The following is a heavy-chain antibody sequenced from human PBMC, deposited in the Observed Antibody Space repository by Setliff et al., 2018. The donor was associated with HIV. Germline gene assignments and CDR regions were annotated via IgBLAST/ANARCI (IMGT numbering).Heavy chain of an antibody. D-gene: IGHD3-9*01. J-gene: IGHJ3*02. Sequence: HPGGSLRLSCVASGFALTSNYISWVRQAPGKGLEWVSVIYEGGLTYYADSVEGRFTLSRDISKNTVYFQMNDLRPEDTAVYFCARSSRPDMRLAFDIWGQGTMVTVTS. CDR3: ARSSRPDMRLAFDI. CDR2: IYEGGLT. CDR1: GFALTSNY. V-gene: IGHV3-66*02.